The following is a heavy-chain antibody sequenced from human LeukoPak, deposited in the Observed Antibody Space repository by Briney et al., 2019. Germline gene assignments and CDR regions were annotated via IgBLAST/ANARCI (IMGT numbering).Heavy chain of an antibody. D-gene: IGHD1-26*01. CDR2: IKPDGSKI. V-gene: IGHV3-7*01. CDR3: ARGGSWSWDN. CDR1: GFTFSSYW. Sequence: GGSLRHSCVHPGFTFSSYWMNWVRQAPGTGLEWVALIKPDGSKIFYADSVRGRFTISRDNAKNSLYLQMNSLRADDTAVYYCARGGSWSWDNWGQGTLVTVSS. J-gene: IGHJ4*02.